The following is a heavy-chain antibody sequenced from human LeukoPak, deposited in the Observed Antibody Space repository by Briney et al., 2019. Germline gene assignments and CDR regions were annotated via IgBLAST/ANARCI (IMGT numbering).Heavy chain of an antibody. Sequence: SVNVSSKASRGTLSSYATSGLRPAPAQGLEWMGRIIPILVIANYAQKFQGRVTITADKSTSTAYMELSSLRSEDTAVYYCARGLTYYDDRGASVIWGEGTMVTVSS. J-gene: IGHJ3*02. D-gene: IGHD3-22*01. CDR1: RGTLSSYA. V-gene: IGHV1-69*04. CDR3: ARGLTYYDDRGASVI. CDR2: IIPILVIA.